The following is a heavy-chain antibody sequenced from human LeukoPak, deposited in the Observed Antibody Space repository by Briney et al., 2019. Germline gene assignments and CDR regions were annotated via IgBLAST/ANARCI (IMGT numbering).Heavy chain of an antibody. V-gene: IGHV3-7*01. CDR2: IKQDGSEK. Sequence: GSLRLSCAASGFTFSSYWMSWVRQAPGKGLEWVANIKQDGSEKYYVDSVKGRFTISRDNAKNSLYLQMNSLRAEDTAVYYCARESDIAVAGNSFDYRGQGTLVTVSS. CDR3: ARESDIAVAGNSFDY. D-gene: IGHD6-19*01. J-gene: IGHJ4*02. CDR1: GFTFSSYW.